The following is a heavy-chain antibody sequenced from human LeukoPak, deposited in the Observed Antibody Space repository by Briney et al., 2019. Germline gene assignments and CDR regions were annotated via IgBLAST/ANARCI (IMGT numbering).Heavy chain of an antibody. CDR3: ARGHDAFDI. CDR1: GYIFTNYW. Sequence: GESLKISCEVSGYIFTNYWIGWVRQMPGKGLEWMGVIHPGDSDTRYRPSFQGQVTISADKSISTAYLQWSSLKASDTAIYYCARGHDAFDIWGQGTMVTVSS. J-gene: IGHJ3*02. V-gene: IGHV5-51*01. CDR2: IHPGDSDT.